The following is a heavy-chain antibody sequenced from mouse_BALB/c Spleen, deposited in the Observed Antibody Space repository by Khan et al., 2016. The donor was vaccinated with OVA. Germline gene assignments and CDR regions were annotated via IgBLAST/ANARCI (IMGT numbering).Heavy chain of an antibody. CDR2: IWGGGGT. CDR1: GFSLSRYN. V-gene: IGHV2-6-4*01. CDR3: ARAYYRDDGYYAMDY. J-gene: IGHJ4*01. Sequence: QVQLKESGPGLVAPSQSLSITCTVSGFSLSRYNIHWVRQPPGKGLEWLGMIWGGGGTDYNSTLKSRLNISKDNSKSQVFLKMNSLQTDDTAMYYCARAYYRDDGYYAMDYWGQGTSVTVSS. D-gene: IGHD2-14*01.